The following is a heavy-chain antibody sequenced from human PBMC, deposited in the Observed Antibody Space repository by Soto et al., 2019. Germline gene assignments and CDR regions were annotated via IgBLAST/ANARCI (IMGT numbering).Heavy chain of an antibody. V-gene: IGHV4-61*08. J-gene: IGHJ4*02. CDR1: DDSFRGADYY. CDR3: ERGPCHIDVWRTLDL. CDR2: TYYNGDT. Sequence: NPSETLSLTCTVSDDSFRGADYYWSWIRQPLGKGPEWIAYTYYNGDTTYTPALKRRVTMSVDTSKTQVSLRLSSVALADTPVYSCERGPCHIDVWRTLDLLGRGVLVAVSS.